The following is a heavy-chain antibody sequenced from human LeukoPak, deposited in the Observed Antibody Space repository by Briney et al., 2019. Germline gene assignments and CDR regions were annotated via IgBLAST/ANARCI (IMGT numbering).Heavy chain of an antibody. Sequence: TPSETLSLTCTVSGGSISSSSYYWGWIRQPPGKGPEWIGSIYYSGSTYYNPSLKSRVTISVDTSKNQFSLKLSSVTAADTAVYYCASEATVTTVGYFDYWGQGTLVTVSS. J-gene: IGHJ4*02. CDR3: ASEATVTTVGYFDY. CDR2: IYYSGST. V-gene: IGHV4-39*01. CDR1: GGSISSSSYY. D-gene: IGHD4-17*01.